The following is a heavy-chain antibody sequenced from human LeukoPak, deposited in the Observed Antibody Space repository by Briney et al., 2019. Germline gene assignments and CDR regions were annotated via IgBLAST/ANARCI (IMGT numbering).Heavy chain of an antibody. CDR2: INPNSGDT. Sequence: EASVKVSCKASGYTFTGYYMHWVRQVPGQGLEWMGRINPNSGDTDYAQKFQGRAIMTRDTSISTAYMEVSRLRSDDTAVYYCARVDSGHDYGPSWGQGTTVTVSS. D-gene: IGHD5-12*01. V-gene: IGHV1-2*06. CDR1: GYTFTGYY. J-gene: IGHJ3*01. CDR3: ARVDSGHDYGPS.